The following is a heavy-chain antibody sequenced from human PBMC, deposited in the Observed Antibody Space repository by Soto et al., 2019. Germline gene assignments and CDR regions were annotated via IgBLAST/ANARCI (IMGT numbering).Heavy chain of an antibody. CDR1: GFTFSSYG. CDR3: AREGKADDILTGSYGMDV. V-gene: IGHV3-33*01. J-gene: IGHJ6*02. CDR2: IWYDGSNK. D-gene: IGHD3-9*01. Sequence: GGSLRLSCAASGFTFSSYGMHWVRQAPGKGLEWVAVIWYDGSNKYYADSVKGRFTISRDNSKNTLYPQMNSLRAEDTAVYYCAREGKADDILTGSYGMDVWGQGTTVTVSS.